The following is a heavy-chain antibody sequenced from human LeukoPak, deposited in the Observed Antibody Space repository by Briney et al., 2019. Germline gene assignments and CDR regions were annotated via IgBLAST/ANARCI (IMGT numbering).Heavy chain of an antibody. D-gene: IGHD6-13*01. J-gene: IGHJ4*02. CDR2: MNPNSGNT. V-gene: IGHV1-8*01. CDR1: GYTFTSYD. CDR3: ARLPSIAAAAVDY. Sequence: ASVKVSCKASGYTFTSYDINWVRQATGQGLRGMGWMNPNSGNTGYAQKFQGRVTMTRNTSISTAYMELSSLRSEDTAVYYCARLPSIAAAAVDYWGQGTLVTVSS.